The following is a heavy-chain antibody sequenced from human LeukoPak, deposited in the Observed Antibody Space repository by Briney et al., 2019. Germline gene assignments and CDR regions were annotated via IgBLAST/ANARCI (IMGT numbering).Heavy chain of an antibody. V-gene: IGHV3-23*01. CDR3: AKGRIAARPFDY. Sequence: GGSLRLSCAASGFTFSSYAMSWVRQAAGRGLEWVSAISGSGGSTYYADSVKGRFTISRDNSKNTLYLQMNSLRAEDTAVYYCAKGRIAARPFDYWGQGTLVTVSS. J-gene: IGHJ4*02. CDR1: GFTFSSYA. CDR2: ISGSGGST. D-gene: IGHD6-6*01.